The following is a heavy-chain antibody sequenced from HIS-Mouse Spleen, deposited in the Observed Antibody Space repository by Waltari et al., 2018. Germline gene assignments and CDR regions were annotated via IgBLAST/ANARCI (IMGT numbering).Heavy chain of an antibody. D-gene: IGHD6-13*01. Sequence: QLQLQESGPGLVKPSETLSLTCTVPGGSISSSRYYLGWIRLPPGKGLEWIGSIYYSGSTSYNPSLKSRVTISVDTSKNQFSLKLSSVTSADTAVYYCAREIPYSSSWYDWYFDLWGRGTLVTVSS. CDR2: IYYSGST. J-gene: IGHJ2*01. CDR1: GGSISSSRYY. CDR3: AREIPYSSSWYDWYFDL. V-gene: IGHV4-39*07.